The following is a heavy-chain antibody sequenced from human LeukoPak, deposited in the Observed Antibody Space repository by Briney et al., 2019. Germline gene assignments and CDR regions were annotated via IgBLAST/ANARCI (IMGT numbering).Heavy chain of an antibody. CDR3: ARGRGVVVVAVRDVIDY. D-gene: IGHD2-15*01. Sequence: PGGSLRLSCAASAFTFSSYSMNLVRQAPGKGLEWVSSISSSSSYIYYADSVKGRFTISRDNAKNSLYLQMNSLRAEDTAVYYCARGRGVVVVAVRDVIDYWGQGTLVTVSS. V-gene: IGHV3-21*01. CDR1: AFTFSSYS. CDR2: ISSSSSYI. J-gene: IGHJ4*02.